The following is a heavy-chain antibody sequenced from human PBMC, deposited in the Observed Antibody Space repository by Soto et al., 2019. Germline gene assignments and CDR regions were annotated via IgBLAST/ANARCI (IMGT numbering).Heavy chain of an antibody. D-gene: IGHD1-1*01. CDR1: GFSLSTSGVG. CDR2: IYWDDDK. V-gene: IGHV2-5*02. Sequence: ITLKESGPTLVKPTQTLTLTCTFSGFSLSTSGVGVGWIRQPPGQALEWLALIYWDDDKRYSPSLKSRLTITKDTSKNQVVLTMSNMDPVDTATYYCAHRRNWNEEYNWFDPWGQGTLVTVSS. CDR3: AHRRNWNEEYNWFDP. J-gene: IGHJ5*02.